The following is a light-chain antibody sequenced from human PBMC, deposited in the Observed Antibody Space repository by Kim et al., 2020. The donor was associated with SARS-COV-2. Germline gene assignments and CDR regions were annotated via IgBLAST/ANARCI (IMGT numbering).Light chain of an antibody. CDR3: QQLITYPRT. Sequence: AFVGDRVTITCRASQDISSYLAWYQQKPGKAPKLLIHGASTLESGVPSRFSGSGSGTEFTLTISSLQPEDFATYSCQQLITYPRTFGQGTKVDIK. CDR2: GAS. CDR1: QDISSY. V-gene: IGKV1-9*01. J-gene: IGKJ1*01.